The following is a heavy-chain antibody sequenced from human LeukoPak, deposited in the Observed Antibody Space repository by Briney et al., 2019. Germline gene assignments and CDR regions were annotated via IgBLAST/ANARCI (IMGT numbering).Heavy chain of an antibody. CDR2: IYYSGST. Sequence: SETLSLTCTVSGGSISSSSYYWGWIRQPPGKGLEWIGSIYYSGSTYYNPSLKSRVTMSVDTSKNQFSLKLSSVTAADTAVYYCARAVYYYYYMDVWGKGTTVTVSS. CDR3: ARAVYYYYYMDV. CDR1: GGSISSSSYY. J-gene: IGHJ6*03. V-gene: IGHV4-39*07.